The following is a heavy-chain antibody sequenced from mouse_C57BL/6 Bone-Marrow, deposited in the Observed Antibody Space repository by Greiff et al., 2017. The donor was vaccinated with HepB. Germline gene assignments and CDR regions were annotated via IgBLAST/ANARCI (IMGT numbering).Heavy chain of an antibody. D-gene: IGHD1-1*01. CDR1: GFTFSSYG. V-gene: IGHV5-6*01. CDR3: ARQSRCAMDY. Sequence: EVKLVESGGDLVKPGGSLKLSCAASGFTFSSYGMSWVRQTPDKRLEWVATISSGGSYTYYPDSVKGRFTISRDNAKNTLYLQMSSLKSEDTAMYYCARQSRCAMDYWGQGTSVTVSS. J-gene: IGHJ4*01. CDR2: ISSGGSYT.